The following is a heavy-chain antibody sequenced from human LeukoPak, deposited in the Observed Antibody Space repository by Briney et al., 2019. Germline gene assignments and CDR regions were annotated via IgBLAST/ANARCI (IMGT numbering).Heavy chain of an antibody. CDR2: INHSGST. CDR1: GGSFSGYY. D-gene: IGHD3-3*01. CDR3: ARGGFGVVIFFDY. J-gene: IGHJ4*02. V-gene: IGHV4-34*01. Sequence: SETLSLTCAVYGGSFSGYYWSWIRQPPGKGLEGIGEINHSGSTNYNPSLKSRVTISVDTSKNQFSLKLSSVTAADTAVYYCARGGFGVVIFFDYWGQGTLVTVSS.